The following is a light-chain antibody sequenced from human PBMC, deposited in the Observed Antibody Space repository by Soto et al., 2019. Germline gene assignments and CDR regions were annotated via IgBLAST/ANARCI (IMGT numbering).Light chain of an antibody. CDR2: RNN. CDR1: SSNIGTNY. V-gene: IGLV1-47*01. CDR3: ATWDDNLSGV. Sequence: QLVLTQPPSASGTPGERVTMSCSGSSSNIGTNYVYWYQHLPGMAPKLLIYRNNQRPSGVPDRFSGSKSGTSASLVISGLRSEDEADYYCATWDDNLSGVFGGGTKLTVL. J-gene: IGLJ2*01.